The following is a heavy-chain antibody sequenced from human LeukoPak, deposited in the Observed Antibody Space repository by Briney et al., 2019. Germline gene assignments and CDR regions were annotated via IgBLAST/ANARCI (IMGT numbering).Heavy chain of an antibody. D-gene: IGHD6-13*01. Sequence: ASVKVSCKASGYSFTAYDINWVRQAPGQGLEWMGWMNPNSGNTGYAQKFQGRVTITRNTSISTAYMELSSLRSEDTAVYYCARTTTGYSSSWYYYYYMDVWAKGPRSPSP. CDR2: MNPNSGNT. CDR1: GYSFTAYD. CDR3: ARTTTGYSSSWYYYYYMDV. J-gene: IGHJ6*03. V-gene: IGHV1-8*01.